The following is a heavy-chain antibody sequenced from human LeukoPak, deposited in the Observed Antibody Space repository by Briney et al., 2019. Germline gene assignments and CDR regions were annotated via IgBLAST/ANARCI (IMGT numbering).Heavy chain of an antibody. D-gene: IGHD6-19*01. CDR2: IRSKAYGGTT. J-gene: IGHJ4*02. CDR1: GFTFGDYA. V-gene: IGHV3-49*04. CDR3: TSSASGWYPIADY. Sequence: GGSLRLSCTASGFTFGDYAMSWVRQAPGKGLEWVGFIRSKAYGGTTEYAASVKGRFTILRDDSKSIAYLQMNSLKTEDTAVYYCTSSASGWYPIADYWGQGTLVTVSS.